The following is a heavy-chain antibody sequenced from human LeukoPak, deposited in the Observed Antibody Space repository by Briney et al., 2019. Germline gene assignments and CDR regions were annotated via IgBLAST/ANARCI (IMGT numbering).Heavy chain of an antibody. D-gene: IGHD6-19*01. V-gene: IGHV4-59*08. CDR2: IYYSGGT. Sequence: SETLSLTCTVSGGSISSYYRSWLRQPPGKGLEGIGYIYYSGGTNYNPSLKSRVTISVDTSKNQFSLKLSSVTAADTAVYYCGSSGWQDKDYFDYWGQGTLVTVSS. J-gene: IGHJ4*02. CDR1: GGSISSYY. CDR3: GSSGWQDKDYFDY.